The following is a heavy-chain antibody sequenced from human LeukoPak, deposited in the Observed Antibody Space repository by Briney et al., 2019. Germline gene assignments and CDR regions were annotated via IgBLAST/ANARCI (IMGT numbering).Heavy chain of an antibody. CDR3: AKGRSGTYSPTWDY. CDR2: ISWNSGSI. D-gene: IGHD1-26*01. Sequence: SLRLSCAASGFTFDDYAMHWVRQAPGKGLEWVSGISWNSGSIGYADSVKGRFTISRDNAKNSLYLQMNSLRADDTAVYYCAKGRSGTYSPTWDYWGQGTLVTVSS. V-gene: IGHV3-9*01. CDR1: GFTFDDYA. J-gene: IGHJ4*02.